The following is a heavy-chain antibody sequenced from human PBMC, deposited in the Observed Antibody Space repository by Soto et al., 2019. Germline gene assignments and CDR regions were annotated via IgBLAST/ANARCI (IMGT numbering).Heavy chain of an antibody. V-gene: IGHV4-4*07. CDR3: ARGQRFSDWFDP. J-gene: IGHJ5*02. CDR1: GGTISGYY. D-gene: IGHD3-3*01. Sequence: PSETLSLTCSVSGGTISGYYWTWIRQPAGKGLEWIGRIYSSGSTKYNPSLQSRVTMSLDTPNNQFSLRLTSVTAADTAVYYCARGQRFSDWFDPWGQGTLVTVSS. CDR2: IYSSGST.